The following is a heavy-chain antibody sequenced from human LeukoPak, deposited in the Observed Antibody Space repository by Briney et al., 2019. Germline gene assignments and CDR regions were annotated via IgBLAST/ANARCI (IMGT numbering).Heavy chain of an antibody. V-gene: IGHV4-59*12. J-gene: IGHJ4*02. Sequence: SETLSLTCTVSGGSISSYYWSWIRQPPGKGLEWIGYIYYSGSTNYNPSLKSRVTMSVDTSKNQFSLKLSSVTAADTAVYYCARDGRFLEWPQGYFDYWGQGTLVTVSS. CDR2: IYYSGST. CDR3: ARDGRFLEWPQGYFDY. D-gene: IGHD3-3*01. CDR1: GGSISSYY.